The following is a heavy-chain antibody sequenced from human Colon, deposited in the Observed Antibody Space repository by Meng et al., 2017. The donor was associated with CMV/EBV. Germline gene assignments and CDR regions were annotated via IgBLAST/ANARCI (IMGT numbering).Heavy chain of an antibody. CDR1: GIPFSSSG. V-gene: IGHV3-30*02. J-gene: IGHJ4*02. D-gene: IGHD2-21*01. Sequence: QVELGEAGGGVVQPGESLRLVCAASGIPFSSSGMHWVRQAPGKGLEWVALIRHDGSNEYYAESVRGRFTISRDNSKNTVYLQMNSLRSEDTAVYYCARDKGVRTFDTWGQGILVTVSS. CDR2: IRHDGSNE. CDR3: ARDKGVRTFDT.